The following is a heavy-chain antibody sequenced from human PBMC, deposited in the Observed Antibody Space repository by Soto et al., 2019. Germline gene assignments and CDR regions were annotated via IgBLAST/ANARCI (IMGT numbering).Heavy chain of an antibody. CDR3: AKGSIEYSASVDT. CDR2: ISARGGRL. J-gene: IGHJ5*02. CDR1: GFSFSSYA. Sequence: EVQLLESGGGLVQPGGSLRLSCAASGFSFSSYAMVWVRQAPGKGLEWVSVISARGGRLYFADSVKGRLTISRDNSKNVLSLEMTSLRAEDTATYCCAKGSIEYSASVDTWGQGTLVVVSS. D-gene: IGHD5-12*01. V-gene: IGHV3-23*01.